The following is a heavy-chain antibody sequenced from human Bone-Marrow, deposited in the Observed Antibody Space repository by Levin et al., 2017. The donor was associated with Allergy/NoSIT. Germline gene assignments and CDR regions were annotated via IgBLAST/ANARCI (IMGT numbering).Heavy chain of an antibody. V-gene: IGHV3-21*01. CDR1: DFTVRTNY. Sequence: GGSLRLSCAASDFTVRTNYVSWVRQAPGKGLEWVSSISSSGSDMYYVDSVRGRFTISRDNAKNSLTLQMNSLRAEDTAVYYCARGIIGDVRVAHKEAFDIWGQGTMVSVSS. CDR2: ISSSGSDM. D-gene: IGHD2-8*02. J-gene: IGHJ3*02. CDR3: ARGIIGDVRVAHKEAFDI.